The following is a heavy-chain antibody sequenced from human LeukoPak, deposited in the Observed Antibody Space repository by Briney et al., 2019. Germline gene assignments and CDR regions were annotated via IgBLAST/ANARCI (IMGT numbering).Heavy chain of an antibody. J-gene: IGHJ4*02. D-gene: IGHD3-22*01. V-gene: IGHV4-34*01. CDR1: GGSFSGYC. CDR2: INHSGST. Sequence: SETLSLTCAVYGGSFSGYCWSWIHQPPGKGLEWIGEINHSGSTDYNPSLKSRVTISVDTSKNQFSLKLSSVTAADTAVYYCASSSSSTPFDYWGQGTLVTVSS. CDR3: ASSSSSTPFDY.